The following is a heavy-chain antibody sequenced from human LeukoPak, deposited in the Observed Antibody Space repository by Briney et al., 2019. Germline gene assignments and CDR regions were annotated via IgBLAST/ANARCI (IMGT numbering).Heavy chain of an antibody. CDR2: INHSGST. CDR3: ARIGYYGSGSPSDY. CDR1: GGSSSGYY. V-gene: IGHV4-34*01. D-gene: IGHD3-10*01. J-gene: IGHJ4*02. Sequence: SETLSLTCAVYGGSSSGYYWSWIRQPPGKGLEWIGEINHSGSTNYNPSLKSRVTISVDTSKNQFSLKLSSVTAADTAVYYCARIGYYGSGSPSDYWGQGTLVTVSS.